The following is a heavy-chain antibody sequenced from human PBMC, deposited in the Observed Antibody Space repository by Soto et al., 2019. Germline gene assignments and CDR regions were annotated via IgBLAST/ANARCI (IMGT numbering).Heavy chain of an antibody. V-gene: IGHV4-34*01. CDR3: ARGGLAAAGKDYYYGMDV. J-gene: IGHJ6*02. CDR2: INHSGST. CDR1: GGSFSGYY. D-gene: IGHD6-13*01. Sequence: SETLSLTCAVYGGSFSGYYWSWIRQPPGKGLEWIGEINHSGSTNYNPSLKSRVTISVDTPKNQFSLKLSSVTAADTAVYYCARGGLAAAGKDYYYGMDVWGQGTTVTVSS.